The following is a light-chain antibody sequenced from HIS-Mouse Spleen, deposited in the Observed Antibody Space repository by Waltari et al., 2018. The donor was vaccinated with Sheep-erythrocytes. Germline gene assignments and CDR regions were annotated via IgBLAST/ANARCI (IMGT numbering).Light chain of an antibody. CDR3: QQYYSTLLT. Sequence: DIVMTQSPDSLAVSLGERATINCKSSQSVLYSSNNKNYLAWYQQKPGQPPKLLIYLAATREAGVADRFSGSGSGTDVTLTISSLQAEDVAVYYCQQYYSTLLTFGGGTKVEIK. J-gene: IGKJ4*01. CDR1: QSVLYSSNNKNY. CDR2: LAA. V-gene: IGKV4-1*01.